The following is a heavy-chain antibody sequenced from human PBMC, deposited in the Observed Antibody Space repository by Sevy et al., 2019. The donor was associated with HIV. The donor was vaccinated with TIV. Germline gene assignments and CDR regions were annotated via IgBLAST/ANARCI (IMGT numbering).Heavy chain of an antibody. J-gene: IGHJ4*02. CDR1: GFTFGDFT. Sequence: GGSLRPSCTTSGFTFGDFTVNWVRQAPGKGLEWVAFLKTKALDGTLNHAASVKGRFTISRDDSKGIAYLQMNDLKSEGTGVYYCTRWKGGQSILDYRGQGALVTVSS. D-gene: IGHD2-21*01. CDR2: LKTKALDGTL. CDR3: TRWKGGQSILDY. V-gene: IGHV3-49*04.